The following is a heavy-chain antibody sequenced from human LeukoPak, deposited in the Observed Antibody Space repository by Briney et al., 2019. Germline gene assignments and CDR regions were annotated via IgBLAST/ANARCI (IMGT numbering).Heavy chain of an antibody. J-gene: IGHJ4*02. CDR2: IHYSGST. CDR1: GGSISSYY. Sequence: SETLSLTCTVSGGSISSYYWSWIRQHPGKGLEWIGYIHYSGSTYYTPSLKSRVTISVDTSKNQFSLKLSFVTAADTAVYYCAREVGPDSSGYAYYFDYWGQGTLVTVSS. CDR3: AREVGPDSSGYAYYFDY. D-gene: IGHD3-22*01. V-gene: IGHV4-59*06.